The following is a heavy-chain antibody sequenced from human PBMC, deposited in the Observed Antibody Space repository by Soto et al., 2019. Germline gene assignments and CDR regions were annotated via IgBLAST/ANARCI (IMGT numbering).Heavy chain of an antibody. J-gene: IGHJ5*02. CDR2: ISYDGSNK. CDR3: ARPPLVPDMWWFDP. V-gene: IGHV3-30*03. Sequence: GSLRLSCAASGFTFSSYGMHWVRQAPGKGLEWVAVISYDGSNKYYADSVKGRFTISRDNSKNTLYLQMNSLRAEDTAVYYCARPPLVPDMWWFDPWGQGTLVTVSS. D-gene: IGHD2-15*01. CDR1: GFTFSSYG.